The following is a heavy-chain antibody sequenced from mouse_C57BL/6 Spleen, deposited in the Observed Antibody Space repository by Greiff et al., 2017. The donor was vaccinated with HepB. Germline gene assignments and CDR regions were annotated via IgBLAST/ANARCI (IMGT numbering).Heavy chain of an antibody. CDR1: GYSITSGYY. J-gene: IGHJ3*01. V-gene: IGHV3-6*01. Sequence: ESGPGLVKPSQSLSLTCSVTGYSITSGYYWNWIRQFPGNKLEWMGYISYDGSNNYNPSLKNRISITRDTSKNQFFLKLNSVTTEDTATYYCARVRELWFAYWGQGTLVTVSA. D-gene: IGHD3-3*01. CDR2: ISYDGSN. CDR3: ARVRELWFAY.